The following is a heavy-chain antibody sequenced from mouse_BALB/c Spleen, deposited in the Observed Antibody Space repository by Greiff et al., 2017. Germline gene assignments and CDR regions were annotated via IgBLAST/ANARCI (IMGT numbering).Heavy chain of an antibody. V-gene: IGHV5-4*02. CDR2: ISDGGSYT. CDR1: GFTFSDYY. J-gene: IGHJ4*01. D-gene: IGHD2-14*01. Sequence: DVHLVESGGDLVKPGGSLKLSCAASGFTFSDYYMYWVRQTPEKRLEWVATISDGGSYTYYPDSVKGRFTISRDNAKNNLYLQMSSLKSEDTAMYYCARDGGDYRYAMDYWGQGTSVTVSS. CDR3: ARDGGDYRYAMDY.